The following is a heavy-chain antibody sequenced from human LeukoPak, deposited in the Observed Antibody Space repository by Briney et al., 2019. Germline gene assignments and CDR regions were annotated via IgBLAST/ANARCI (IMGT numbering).Heavy chain of an antibody. CDR2: INHSGST. V-gene: IGHV4-34*01. CDR1: GGSFSGYY. CDR3: VRKSRRYCSGGSCYSWFDP. J-gene: IGHJ5*02. Sequence: SETLSLTCAVYGGSFSGYYWSWIRQPPGKGLEWIGEINHSGSTNYNPSLKSRVTISVDTSKNQFSLKLSSVTAADTAVYYCVRKSRRYCSGGSCYSWFDPWGQGTLVTVSS. D-gene: IGHD2-15*01.